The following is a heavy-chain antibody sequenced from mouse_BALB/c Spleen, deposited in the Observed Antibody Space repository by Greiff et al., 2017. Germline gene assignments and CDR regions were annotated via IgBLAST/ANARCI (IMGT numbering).Heavy chain of an antibody. J-gene: IGHJ1*01. CDR3: ARYKVRRNDWYFDV. CDR1: GFNIKDTY. CDR2: IDPANGNT. Sequence: EVQLQQSGAELVKPGASVKLSCTASGFNIKDTYMHWVKQRPEQGLEWIGRIDPANGNTKYDPKFQGKATITADTSSNTAYLQLSSLTSEDTAVYYCARYKVRRNDWYFDVWGAGTTVTVSS. D-gene: IGHD2-14*01. V-gene: IGHV14-3*02.